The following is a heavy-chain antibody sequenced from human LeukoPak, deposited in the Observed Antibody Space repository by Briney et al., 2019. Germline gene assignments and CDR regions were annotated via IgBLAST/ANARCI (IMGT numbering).Heavy chain of an antibody. Sequence: GGSLRLSCAASGFTVSSNYMSWVRQAPGKGLEGVSVIYSGVRTYYADSVKGRFTISRDNSKNTLYLQMNSLRAEDTAVYYCTRLEAAPGYAFDIWGQGTMVTVSS. V-gene: IGHV3-53*01. CDR1: GFTVSSNY. J-gene: IGHJ3*02. CDR3: TRLEAAPGYAFDI. D-gene: IGHD6-6*01. CDR2: IYSGVRT.